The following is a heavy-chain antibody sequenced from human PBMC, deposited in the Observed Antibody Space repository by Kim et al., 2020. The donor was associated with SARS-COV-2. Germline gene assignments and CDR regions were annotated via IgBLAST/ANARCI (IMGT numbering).Heavy chain of an antibody. CDR1: GFSLSTSGMC. CDR3: ARIRIAVAGISNYYYYGMDV. D-gene: IGHD6-19*01. J-gene: IGHJ6*02. V-gene: IGHV2-70*11. CDR2: IDWDDDK. Sequence: SGPTLVKPTQTLTLTCTYSGFSLSTSGMCVSWIRQPPGKALEWLARIDWDDDKYYSTSLKTRLTISKDTSKNQVVLTMTNMDPVDTATYYCARIRIAVAGISNYYYYGMDVWGQGTTVTVSS.